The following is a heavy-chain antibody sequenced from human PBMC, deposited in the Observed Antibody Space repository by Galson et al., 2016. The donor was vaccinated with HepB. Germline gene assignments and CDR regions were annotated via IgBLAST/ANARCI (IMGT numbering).Heavy chain of an antibody. CDR3: VKVVRGSGPWAFDS. CDR1: GFTFGHYA. J-gene: IGHJ4*02. D-gene: IGHD1-26*01. Sequence: SLRLSCAASGFTFGHYAVTWVRQFPGKGLELVSTISGSGTNTFYAPSVKGRVTISRDNSNDTLLLQLNNLRVDDTAIYYCVKVVRGSGPWAFDSWGQGTLVTVSS. CDR2: ISGSGTNT. V-gene: IGHV3-23*01.